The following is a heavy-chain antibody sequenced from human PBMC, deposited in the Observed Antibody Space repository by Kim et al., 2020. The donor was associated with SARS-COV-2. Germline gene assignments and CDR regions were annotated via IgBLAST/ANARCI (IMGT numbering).Heavy chain of an antibody. V-gene: IGHV3-48*03. J-gene: IGHJ4*02. Sequence: GGSLRLSCAASGFTFSSYEMNWVRQAPGKGLEWVSYISSSGSTIYYADSVKGRFTISRDNAKNSLYLQMNSLRAEDTAVYYCARDSSGYDILTGQDWGQGTLVTVSS. CDR3: ARDSSGYDILTGQD. D-gene: IGHD3-9*01. CDR2: ISSSGSTI. CDR1: GFTFSSYE.